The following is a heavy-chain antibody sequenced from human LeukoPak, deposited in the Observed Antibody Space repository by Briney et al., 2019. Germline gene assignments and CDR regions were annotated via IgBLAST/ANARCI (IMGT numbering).Heavy chain of an antibody. CDR2: ITGSGGST. J-gene: IGHJ2*01. CDR1: GFTFSNYD. CDR3: AKGNWGERLDWYFDL. V-gene: IGHV3-23*01. D-gene: IGHD1-26*01. Sequence: PGGSLRLSCAASGFTFSNYDISWVRQAPGSGLEWVSGITGSGGSTYYADSVKGRFTVSRDNSRTTLYLQMNSLRAEDTAVYYCAKGNWGERLDWYFDLWGRGTLVTVSS.